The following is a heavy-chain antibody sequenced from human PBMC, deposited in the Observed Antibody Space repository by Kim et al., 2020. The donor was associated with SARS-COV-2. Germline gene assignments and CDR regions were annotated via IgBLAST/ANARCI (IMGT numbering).Heavy chain of an antibody. Sequence: SVKVSCKASGDTFSSYAISWVRQAPGQGLEWMGGIIPIFGTANYAQKFQGRVTITADESTSTAYMELSSLRSEDTAVYYCARVFGDYDSSDGNWFDPWGQGTLVTVSS. V-gene: IGHV1-69*13. CDR1: GDTFSSYA. CDR2: IIPIFGTA. D-gene: IGHD3-22*01. CDR3: ARVFGDYDSSDGNWFDP. J-gene: IGHJ5*02.